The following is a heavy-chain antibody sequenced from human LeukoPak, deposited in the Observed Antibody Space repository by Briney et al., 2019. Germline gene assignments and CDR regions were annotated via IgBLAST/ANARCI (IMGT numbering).Heavy chain of an antibody. D-gene: IGHD3-10*01. CDR3: AKAQPGITMVRGVIKTRIYYYYMDV. Sequence: PGGSLRLSCAASGFIFSNYGMTWVRQAPGKGLEWVSGISGSGGSTYYADSVKGRFTISRDNSRNTLYLQMNSLRAEDTAVYYCAKAQPGITMVRGVIKTRIYYYYMDVWGKGTTVTVSS. CDR1: GFIFSNYG. CDR2: ISGSGGST. J-gene: IGHJ6*03. V-gene: IGHV3-23*01.